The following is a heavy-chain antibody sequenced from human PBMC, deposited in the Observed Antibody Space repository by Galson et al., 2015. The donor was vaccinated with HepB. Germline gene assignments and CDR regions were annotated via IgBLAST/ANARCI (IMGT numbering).Heavy chain of an antibody. V-gene: IGHV1-3*01. CDR3: ARDFRGSWYLDY. J-gene: IGHJ4*02. D-gene: IGHD6-13*01. Sequence: SVKVSCKASGYTFTSYAMHWVRQAPGQRLEWMGWINAGNGNTKYSQKFQGRVTITRDTSAGTAYMELSSLRSEDTAVYYCARDFRGSWYLDYWGQGTLVTVSS. CDR1: GYTFTSYA. CDR2: INAGNGNT.